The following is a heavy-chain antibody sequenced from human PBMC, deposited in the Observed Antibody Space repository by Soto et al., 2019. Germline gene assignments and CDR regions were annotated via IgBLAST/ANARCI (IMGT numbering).Heavy chain of an antibody. Sequence: PSETLSLTCSISGGSFSTYYWSWIRQPPGKGLEWLGYVYYSGTTNYNPSLKSRVTISVDTSKNEFSLKLTSVTAADTAVYYCARDRGSLTTGDGTFDIWGPGTMVTVSS. V-gene: IGHV4-59*01. D-gene: IGHD4-17*01. CDR3: ARDRGSLTTGDGTFDI. CDR1: GGSFSTYY. CDR2: VYYSGTT. J-gene: IGHJ3*02.